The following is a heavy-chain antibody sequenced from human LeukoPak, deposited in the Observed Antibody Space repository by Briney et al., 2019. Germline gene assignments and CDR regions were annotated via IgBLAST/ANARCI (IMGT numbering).Heavy chain of an antibody. D-gene: IGHD2-2*01. V-gene: IGHV4-39*07. Sequence: SETLSLTCAVSGGSISSNSYYWGWIRQPPGKGLEWIGSIYYSGSTYYNPSLKSRVTISVDKSKNQFSLKLSSVTAADTAVYYCARSPQYCSSTSCYGTTFDYWGQGTLVTVSS. CDR2: IYYSGST. CDR3: ARSPQYCSSTSCYGTTFDY. CDR1: GGSISSNSYY. J-gene: IGHJ4*02.